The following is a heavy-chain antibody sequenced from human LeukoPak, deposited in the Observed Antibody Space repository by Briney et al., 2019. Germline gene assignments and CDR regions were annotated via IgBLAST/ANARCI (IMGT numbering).Heavy chain of an antibody. CDR2: FSYSGST. J-gene: IGHJ4*02. D-gene: IGHD5/OR15-5a*01. CDR1: GASIDTYY. Sequence: SETLSLTCTVSGASIDTYYWTWIRQPPGKGLEWIADFSYSGSTSYSPSLKSRVTISVDTSQNQISLKLTSATAADTAFYFCACLSVSHNVYFDYWGQGILVTVSS. CDR3: ACLSVSHNVYFDY. V-gene: IGHV4-59*08.